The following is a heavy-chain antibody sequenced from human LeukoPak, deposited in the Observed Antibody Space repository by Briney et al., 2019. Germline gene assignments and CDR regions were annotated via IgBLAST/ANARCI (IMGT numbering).Heavy chain of an antibody. V-gene: IGHV4-39*01. CDR2: LYYRGDT. J-gene: IGHJ5*02. CDR3: ARGGWSLGNCSSSSCLDWFDP. Sequence: TSETLSLTCSVSGGSISSSSYYWGWLRQPPGKGLEWIGSLYYRGDTFNNPSLKSRVTISVDKSKNQFSLRLSSVTATDTAVYYCARGGWSLGNCSSSSCLDWFDPWGQGTLVTVSS. D-gene: IGHD2-2*01. CDR1: GGSISSSSYY.